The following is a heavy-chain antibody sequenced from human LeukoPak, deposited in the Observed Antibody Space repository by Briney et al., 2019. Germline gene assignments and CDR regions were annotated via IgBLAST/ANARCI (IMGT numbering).Heavy chain of an antibody. J-gene: IGHJ6*02. V-gene: IGHV1-69*13. CDR3: ARSSRGHFHYYYYGMDV. Sequence: SVKVSCKASGGTFSSYAISWVRQAPGQGLEWMGGIIPIFGTANYAQKFQGRVTITADESTSIAYMELSSLRSEDTAVYYCARSSRGHFHYYYYGMDVWGQGTTVTVSS. CDR2: IIPIFGTA. CDR1: GGTFSSYA. D-gene: IGHD6-25*01.